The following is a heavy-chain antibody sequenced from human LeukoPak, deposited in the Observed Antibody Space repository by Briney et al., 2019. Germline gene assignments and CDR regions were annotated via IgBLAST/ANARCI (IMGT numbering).Heavy chain of an antibody. CDR3: ARGQYYDSSGYYGGWFDP. J-gene: IGHJ5*02. CDR1: GGSFSGYY. V-gene: IGHV4-34*01. CDR2: INHSGST. Sequence: SETLSLTCAVYGGSFSGYYWSWIRQPPGKGLEWIGEINHSGSTNYNPSLKSRVTISVDTSKNQFSLKLSSVTAADTAVYYCARGQYYDSSGYYGGWFDPWGQGTLVTVSS. D-gene: IGHD3-22*01.